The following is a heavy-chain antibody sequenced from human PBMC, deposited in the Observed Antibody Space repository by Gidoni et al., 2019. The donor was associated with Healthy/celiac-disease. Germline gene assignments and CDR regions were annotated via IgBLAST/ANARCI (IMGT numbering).Heavy chain of an antibody. CDR3: ASEGPYCSGGSCYDYYGMDV. CDR2: INAGNGNT. Sequence: QVQLVQSGAEVKKPGASVKVSCKASGYTFTSYAMHWVRQAPGQRLEWMGWINAGNGNTKYTQKFQGRVTITRDTSASTAYMELSSLRSEDTAVYYWASEGPYCSGGSCYDYYGMDVWGQGTTVTVSS. CDR1: GYTFTSYA. D-gene: IGHD2-15*01. J-gene: IGHJ6*02. V-gene: IGHV1-3*01.